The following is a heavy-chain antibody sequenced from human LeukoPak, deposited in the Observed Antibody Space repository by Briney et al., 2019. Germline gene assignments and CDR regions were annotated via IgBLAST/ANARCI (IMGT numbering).Heavy chain of an antibody. V-gene: IGHV3-23*01. Sequence: GGSLRLSCAASGFTFSSYTMSWVRQAPGKGLEWVSTITTSDGNTYYADSVKGRFTVSRGSSRNTLFLHMNTLRAEDTAIYYCAKDRTVGASYWYFDLWGRGTLVTVSS. CDR1: GFTFSSYT. CDR2: ITTSDGNT. CDR3: AKDRTVGASYWYFDL. J-gene: IGHJ2*01. D-gene: IGHD1-26*01.